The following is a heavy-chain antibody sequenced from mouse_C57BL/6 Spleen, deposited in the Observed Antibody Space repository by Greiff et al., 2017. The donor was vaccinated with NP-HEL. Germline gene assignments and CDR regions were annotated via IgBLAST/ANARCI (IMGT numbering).Heavy chain of an antibody. CDR2: IDPSDSYT. V-gene: IGHV1-69*01. Sequence: VKLQQPGAELVMPGASVKLSCKASGYTFTSYWMHWVKQRPGQGLEWIGEIDPSDSYTNYNQKFKGKSTLTVDKSSSTAYMQLSSLTSEDSAVYDCARAGLDGYYPFADWGQGTLVTVSA. J-gene: IGHJ3*01. D-gene: IGHD2-3*01. CDR1: GYTFTSYW. CDR3: ARAGLDGYYPFAD.